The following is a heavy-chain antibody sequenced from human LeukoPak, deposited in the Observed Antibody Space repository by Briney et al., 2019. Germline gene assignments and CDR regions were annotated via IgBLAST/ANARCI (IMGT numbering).Heavy chain of an antibody. J-gene: IGHJ4*02. V-gene: IGHV3-33*01. Sequence: GGSLRLSCAASGFTFSHYGMHWVRQAPGKGLQWAAIIWYDGSNKYYAESVMGRFTISRDNSKNTAYLQMNSLRAEDTAMYYCARAYSGSYDRLDYWGQGTLVTVSS. D-gene: IGHD1-26*01. CDR3: ARAYSGSYDRLDY. CDR2: IWYDGSNK. CDR1: GFTFSHYG.